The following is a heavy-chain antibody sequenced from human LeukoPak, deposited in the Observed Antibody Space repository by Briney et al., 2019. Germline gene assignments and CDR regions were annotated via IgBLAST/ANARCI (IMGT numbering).Heavy chain of an antibody. CDR1: GFTFSWHA. CDR2: ISTSGDIT. V-gene: IGHV3-23*01. D-gene: IGHD3-22*01. CDR3: ARSSSGYWYYFDY. Sequence: GGSLRLSCTASGFTFSWHAMNWVRQAPGKGLEWFSGISTSGDITYYTDSVKGRFTISRDNSKNTQSLQMNSLRAEDTAVYYCARSSSGYWYYFDYWGQGTLVTVSS. J-gene: IGHJ4*02.